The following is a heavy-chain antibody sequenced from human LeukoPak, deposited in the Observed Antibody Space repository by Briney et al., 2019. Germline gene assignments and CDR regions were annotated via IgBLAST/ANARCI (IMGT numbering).Heavy chain of an antibody. D-gene: IGHD2-21*01. CDR1: GGSISSGDYY. J-gene: IGHJ1*01. CDR2: IYYSGST. CDR3: ARETRTYCGGDCYWH. Sequence: SQTLSLTCTVSGGSISSGDYYWSWIRQPPGKGLGWIGYIYYSGSTYYNPSLKSRVTISVDTSKNQFSLKLSSVTAADTAVYYCARETRTYCGGDCYWHWGQGTLVTVSS. V-gene: IGHV4-30-4*08.